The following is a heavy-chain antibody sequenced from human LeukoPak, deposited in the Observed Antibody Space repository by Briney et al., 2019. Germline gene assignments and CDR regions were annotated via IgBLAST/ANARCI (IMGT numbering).Heavy chain of an antibody. CDR2: ISCSGGST. Sequence: QPGGSLRLSCAASGFTFSSYAMSWVRQAPGKGLEWVSAISCSGGSTYYADSVKGRFPSSRDHSKNTLYLQMNSLRAEDTAVYYCAKSKQWLVPSNYWGQGTLVTVSS. V-gene: IGHV3-23*01. J-gene: IGHJ4*02. CDR1: GFTFSSYA. CDR3: AKSKQWLVPSNY. D-gene: IGHD6-19*01.